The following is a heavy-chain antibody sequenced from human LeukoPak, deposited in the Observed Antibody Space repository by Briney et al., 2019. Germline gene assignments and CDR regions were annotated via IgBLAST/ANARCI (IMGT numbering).Heavy chain of an antibody. CDR2: INTNTGNP. D-gene: IGHD6-19*01. V-gene: IGHV7-4-1*02. J-gene: IGHJ6*02. Sequence: ASVKVSCKASGYTFTSYAMNWVRQAPGQGLEWMGWINTNTGNPTYAQGFTGRFVFSLDTSVSTAYLQISSLKAEDTAVYYCAREFSSGWYVYYYYGMDVWGQGTTVTVSS. CDR3: AREFSSGWYVYYYYGMDV. CDR1: GYTFTSYA.